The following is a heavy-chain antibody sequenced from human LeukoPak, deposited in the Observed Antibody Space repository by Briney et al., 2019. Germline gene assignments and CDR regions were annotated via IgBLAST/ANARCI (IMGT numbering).Heavy chain of an antibody. V-gene: IGHV3-53*01. J-gene: IGHJ6*03. CDR2: IYSGGTT. CDR1: GFTVIYNY. CDR3: STSPSWGV. D-gene: IGHD3-16*01. Sequence: PGGSLRLSCAVSGFTVIYNYITWGRQAPGKGLEWVSVIYSGGTTHYADSVKGRFAISRDNSKNTLYLQMTSLRVDDTAVYYCSTSPSWGVGGKGTTVTVSS.